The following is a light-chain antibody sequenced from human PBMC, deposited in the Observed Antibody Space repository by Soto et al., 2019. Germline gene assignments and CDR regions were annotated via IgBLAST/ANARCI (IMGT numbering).Light chain of an antibody. V-gene: IGKV3-15*01. J-gene: IGKJ1*01. CDR3: QQYNTWPRT. CDR2: GAS. Sequence: EIVMTQSPATLSVSPGESATLSCRASQSISSNLVWYQQKPGQAPRLLIYGASTRATGIPARFSGSGSGTEFALTISSLQSEDFAVYYCQQYNTWPRTFGQGTKVEIK. CDR1: QSISSN.